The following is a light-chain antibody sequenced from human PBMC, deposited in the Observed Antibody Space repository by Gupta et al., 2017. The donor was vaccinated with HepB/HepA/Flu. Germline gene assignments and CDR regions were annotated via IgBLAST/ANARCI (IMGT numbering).Light chain of an antibody. V-gene: IGKV1-39*01. CDR2: AAS. J-gene: IGKJ1*01. CDR1: QSSSSD. Sequence: QMTPSPSSLSASVGDRVTITCRASQSSSSDLNWYQQQPGQAPKLLIDAASSLHSGVPSRCSGRGSGKDCTPIISRLQTEDGATYYRHESYWTPRTFGQGTKVDIK. CDR3: HESYWTPRT.